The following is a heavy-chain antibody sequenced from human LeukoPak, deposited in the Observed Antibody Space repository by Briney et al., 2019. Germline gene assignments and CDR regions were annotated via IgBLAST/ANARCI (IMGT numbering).Heavy chain of an antibody. Sequence: GGSLRLSCAASGFTFSSYWMSWVRQAPGKGLEGVANIKQDGSEKYYVDSVKGRFTISRDNAKNSLYLQMNSLRAEDTAVYYCARESHYYDSSGYFNLWGQGTLVTVSS. CDR3: ARESHYYDSSGYFNL. CDR2: IKQDGSEK. J-gene: IGHJ5*02. D-gene: IGHD3-22*01. CDR1: GFTFSSYW. V-gene: IGHV3-7*01.